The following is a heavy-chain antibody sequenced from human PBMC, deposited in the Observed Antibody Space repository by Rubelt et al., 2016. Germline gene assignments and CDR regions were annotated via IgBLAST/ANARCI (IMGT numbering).Heavy chain of an antibody. CDR2: IIPRIGVA. CDR1: GDTFANYA. V-gene: IGHV1-69*10. J-gene: IGHJ4*02. CDR3: ARVRQLSDY. Sequence: QVYLVQSGTEVKKPGSSVKVSCKTSGDTFANYALSWVRRAPGQGLEWMGGIIPRIGVANYGQNFQGRLTITADKSTRTSYMELSSLRSEDTAVYYCARVRQLSDYWGQGTLVTVSS. D-gene: IGHD6-6*01.